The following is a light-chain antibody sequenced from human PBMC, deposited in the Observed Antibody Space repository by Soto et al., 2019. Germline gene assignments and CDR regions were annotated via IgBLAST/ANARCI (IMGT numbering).Light chain of an antibody. CDR1: QDIGTY. V-gene: IGKV1-8*01. J-gene: IGKJ1*01. CDR2: DAS. CDR3: QHYNSYSGT. Sequence: AIRMTQSPSSFSASTGDRVSITCRATQDIGTYLAWYQQIPGKAPKLLIYDASTLQTGVPSRFSGSGSGTEFTLTISSLQPDDFATYYCQHYNSYSGTFGQGTKVDIK.